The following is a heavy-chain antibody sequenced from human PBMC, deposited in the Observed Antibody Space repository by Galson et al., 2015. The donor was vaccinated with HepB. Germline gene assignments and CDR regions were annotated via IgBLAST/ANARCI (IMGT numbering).Heavy chain of an antibody. D-gene: IGHD3-16*01. CDR3: ARDGRRGDLDP. V-gene: IGHV3-33*01. J-gene: IGHJ5*02. Sequence: SLRLSCAASGSTFSDYNMHWLRQSPGKGLEWVAVIWYDGTIKYYADSVEGRFTISRDNSKNTLYLQMNSLRAADTAVYSCARDGRRGDLDPWGQGTLVTVSS. CDR2: IWYDGTIK. CDR1: GSTFSDYN.